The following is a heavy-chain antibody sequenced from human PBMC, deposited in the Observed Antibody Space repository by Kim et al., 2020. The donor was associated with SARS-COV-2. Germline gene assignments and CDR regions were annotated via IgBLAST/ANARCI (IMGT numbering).Heavy chain of an antibody. D-gene: IGHD3-9*01. J-gene: IGHJ4*02. CDR1: GFTFSSYA. CDR2: ISGSGGST. V-gene: IGHV3-23*01. CDR3: AKSSFPGILTGYYGGEDY. Sequence: GGSLRLSCAASGFTFSSYAMSWVRQAPGKGLEWVSAISGSGGSTYYADSVKGRFTISRDNSKNTLYLQMNSLRAEDTAVYYCAKSSFPGILTGYYGGEDYWGQGTLVTVSS.